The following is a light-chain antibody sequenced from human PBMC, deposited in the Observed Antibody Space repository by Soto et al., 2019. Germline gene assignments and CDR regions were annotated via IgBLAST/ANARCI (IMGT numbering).Light chain of an antibody. J-gene: IGKJ4*01. Sequence: EIVMTQSPATLSVSPGERASLSCRAGQSVNSKLAWYQQKPGQAPRLLIYGASTRATDIPARFTGSGSGTEFTLTISSLQSEDFEVYYCQQCNNWPRSFGGGTKGEIK. V-gene: IGKV3-15*01. CDR1: QSVNSK. CDR2: GAS. CDR3: QQCNNWPRS.